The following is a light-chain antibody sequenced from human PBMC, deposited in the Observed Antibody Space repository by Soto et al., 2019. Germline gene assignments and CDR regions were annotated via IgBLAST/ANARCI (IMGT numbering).Light chain of an antibody. CDR2: KDT. CDR1: ALAKQY. V-gene: IGLV3-25*03. Sequence: SYELTQPPSVSVSPGQTASITCSGDALAKQYAYWYQQKAGQAPILVIYKDTERPSGIPERFSGSSSGTTVTLTISGVQAEDEADYYCQSADISGPYVFGIGTKLTVL. CDR3: QSADISGPYV. J-gene: IGLJ1*01.